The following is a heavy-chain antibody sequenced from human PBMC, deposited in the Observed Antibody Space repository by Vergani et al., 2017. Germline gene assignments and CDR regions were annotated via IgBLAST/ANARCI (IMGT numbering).Heavy chain of an antibody. D-gene: IGHD3-10*01. CDR3: ARLLVRGDTTIDY. V-gene: IGHV1-2*02. CDR1: GYTFSAYY. J-gene: IGHJ4*02. CDR2: VNPNSGDT. Sequence: QVHLVQSGAEVKKPGASVKVSCQTSGYTFSAYYIHWVRQAPGQGLEWMGWVNPNSGDTNYAQKFQGRVTMTRDMAINTTYMELSRLTSDDTAVYYCARLLVRGDTTIDYWGQGTLVTVSS.